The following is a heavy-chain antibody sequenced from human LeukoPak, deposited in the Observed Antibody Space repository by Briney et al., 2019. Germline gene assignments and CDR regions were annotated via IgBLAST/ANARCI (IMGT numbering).Heavy chain of an antibody. Sequence: GGSLRLSCAASGFTFSSYWMSWVRQAPGKGLEWVANIKQDGSEKYYVDSVKGRFTISRDNAKNSLYLQMNSLRAEDTAVYYCARVWGSYYPNPLDYWDQGTLVTVSS. CDR3: ARVWGSYYPNPLDY. CDR1: GFTFSSYW. D-gene: IGHD3-16*01. J-gene: IGHJ4*02. CDR2: IKQDGSEK. V-gene: IGHV3-7*01.